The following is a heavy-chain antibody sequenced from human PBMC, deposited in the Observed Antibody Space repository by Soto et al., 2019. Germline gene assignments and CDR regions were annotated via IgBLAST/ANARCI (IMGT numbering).Heavy chain of an antibody. J-gene: IGHJ6*02. V-gene: IGHV1-69*13. Sequence: ASVKVSCKAFGGTFSSYAISWVRQAPGQGLGWMGGIIPIFGTANYAQKFQGRVTITADESTTTAYMELSSLRSEDTAVYYCARDLKRYYDSSGYGYYYYGMDVWGQGTTVTVSS. CDR3: ARDLKRYYDSSGYGYYYYGMDV. CDR2: IIPIFGTA. CDR1: GGTFSSYA. D-gene: IGHD3-22*01.